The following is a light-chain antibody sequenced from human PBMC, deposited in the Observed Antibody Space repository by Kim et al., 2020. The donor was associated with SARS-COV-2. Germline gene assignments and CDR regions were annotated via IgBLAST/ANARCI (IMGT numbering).Light chain of an antibody. V-gene: IGLV1-40*01. J-gene: IGLJ1*01. CDR1: RSNIGAGHD. CDR3: QSYDSSLGGSRV. CDR2: GNN. Sequence: VTISCTGSRSNIGAGHDVHWYQQLPGTAPKLLIYGNNNRPSGVPDRFSGSKSGTSASLAITGLQAEDEADYYCQSYDSSLGGSRVFGAGTKVTVL.